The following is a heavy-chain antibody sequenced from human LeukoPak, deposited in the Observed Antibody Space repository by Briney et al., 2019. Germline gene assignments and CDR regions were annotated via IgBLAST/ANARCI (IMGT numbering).Heavy chain of an antibody. D-gene: IGHD2-15*01. CDR2: TSSSDDGK. V-gene: IGHV3-23*01. CDR1: GFSLSSYA. Sequence: GGSLRLSCTVSGFSLSSYAMSWVRRAPGKGLEWVSATSSSDDGKYYADSVKGRFTISRDNSKNTLYLQMNSLRGEDTAVYYCAKDWGAYCSGGSCYGDFDHWGQGTLVTVSS. J-gene: IGHJ4*02. CDR3: AKDWGAYCSGGSCYGDFDH.